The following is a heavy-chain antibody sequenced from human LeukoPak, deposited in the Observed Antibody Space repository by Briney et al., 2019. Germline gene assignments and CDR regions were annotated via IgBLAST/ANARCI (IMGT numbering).Heavy chain of an antibody. CDR2: IFYTGNT. V-gene: IGHV4-39*01. CDR1: GGSISSRNHY. CDR3: SRHVNTFDY. Sequence: SETLSLTCSVSGGSISSRNHYWGWIRQPPGKGLEWIGSIFYTGNTYYNPSLRSRVTMSVDTSKNHFSLNLSSVTAADMTVYYCSRHVNTFDYWGQGALVTVSS. J-gene: IGHJ4*02.